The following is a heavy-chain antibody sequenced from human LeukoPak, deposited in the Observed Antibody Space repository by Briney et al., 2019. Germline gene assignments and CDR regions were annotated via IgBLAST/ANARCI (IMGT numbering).Heavy chain of an antibody. CDR2: ISGSGGST. CDR1: GFTFSSYA. CDR3: AKDQAADFHLDY. J-gene: IGHJ4*02. Sequence: PGGSLRLSCAASGFTFSSYAMSWVRQARGKGLEWVSAISGSGGSTYYADSVKGRFTISRDNSKNTLYLQMNSLRAEDTAVYYCAKDQAADFHLDYWGQGTLVTISS. V-gene: IGHV3-23*01. D-gene: IGHD6-13*01.